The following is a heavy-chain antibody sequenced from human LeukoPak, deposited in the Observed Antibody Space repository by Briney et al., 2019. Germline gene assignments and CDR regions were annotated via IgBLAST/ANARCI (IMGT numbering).Heavy chain of an antibody. V-gene: IGHV4-31*03. CDR3: ARDKTSQSPYYDFWSGPDY. CDR2: IYYSGST. Sequence: SQTLSLTCTVSGGSISSGGYYWSWIRQHPGKGLEWIGYIYYSGSTNYNPSLKSRVTISVDTSKNQFSLKLSSVTAADTAVYYCARDKTSQSPYYDFWSGPDYWGQGTLVTVSS. CDR1: GGSISSGGYY. J-gene: IGHJ4*02. D-gene: IGHD3-3*01.